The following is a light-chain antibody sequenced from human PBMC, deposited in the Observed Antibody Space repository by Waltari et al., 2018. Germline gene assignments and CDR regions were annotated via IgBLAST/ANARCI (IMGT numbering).Light chain of an antibody. CDR2: GVS. CDR3: SSYTSSSTYVV. V-gene: IGLV2-14*01. Sequence: QSALTQPASVSGSPGQSITISCTGTSSDVGGHNYVSWYQQHPGKAPKRMISGVSNRPSGGYIGYSGSKSANTASLTISGIQAEDEADYYCSSYTSSSTYVVFGGGTKLTVL. CDR1: SSDVGGHNY. J-gene: IGLJ2*01.